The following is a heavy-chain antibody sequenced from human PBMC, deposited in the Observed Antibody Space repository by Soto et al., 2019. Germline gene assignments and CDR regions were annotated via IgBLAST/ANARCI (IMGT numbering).Heavy chain of an antibody. J-gene: IGHJ4*02. CDR1: GGTFSSYT. V-gene: IGHV1-69*02. D-gene: IGHD2-21*01. CDR2: IIPILGIA. CDR3: ARTRPPYSDPDY. Sequence: QVQLVQSGAEVKKPGSSVKVSCKASGGTFSSYTISWVRQAPGQGLEWMGRIIPILGIANYAQKFQGRVTITADKSTSTAYMELSSLRSEDTAVYYCARTRPPYSDPDYWGQGTLVTVSS.